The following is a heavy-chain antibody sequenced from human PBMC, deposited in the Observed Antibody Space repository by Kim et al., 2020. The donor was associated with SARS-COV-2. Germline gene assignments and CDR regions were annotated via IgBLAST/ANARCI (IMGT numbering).Heavy chain of an antibody. CDR3: AGGSIAAAAFDYYYYGMDV. D-gene: IGHD6-13*01. Sequence: SETLSLTCAVYGGSFSGYYWSWIRQPPGKGLEWIGEINHSGSTNYNPSLKSRVTISVDTSKNQFSLKLSSVTAADTAVYYCAGGSIAAAAFDYYYYGMDVWGQGTTVTVSS. CDR1: GGSFSGYY. J-gene: IGHJ6*02. V-gene: IGHV4-34*01. CDR2: INHSGST.